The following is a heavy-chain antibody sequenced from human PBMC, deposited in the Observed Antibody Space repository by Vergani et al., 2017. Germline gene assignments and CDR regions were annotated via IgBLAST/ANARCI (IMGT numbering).Heavy chain of an antibody. J-gene: IGHJ6*02. CDR1: GYTFTGYY. D-gene: IGHD2-2*02. CDR2: INPNSGGT. CDR3: VRGVVVVPAAIGGDYYYYGMDV. Sequence: QVQLVQSGAEVKKPGASVKVSCKASGYTFTGYYMHWVRQAPGQGLVWMGWINPNSGGTNYAQKFQGRVTMTRDTSISTAYMELSRLRYDDTAVYYCVRGVVVVPAAIGGDYYYYGMDVWGQGTTVTVSS. V-gene: IGHV1-2*02.